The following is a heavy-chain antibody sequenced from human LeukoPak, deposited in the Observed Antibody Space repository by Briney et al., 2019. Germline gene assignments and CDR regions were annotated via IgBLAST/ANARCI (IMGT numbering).Heavy chain of an antibody. CDR2: SSYSGST. CDR1: GGSISSNY. Sequence: SQTLSLTCTVSGGSISSNYWNWLRQPPGKGLEWIGYSSYSGSTFYNPSLKSRVTISLDTSKNEFSLKLRSVTAADTAVYYCARDHGYYGMDVWGQGTTVTVSS. CDR3: ARDHGYYGMDV. J-gene: IGHJ6*02. V-gene: IGHV4-59*01.